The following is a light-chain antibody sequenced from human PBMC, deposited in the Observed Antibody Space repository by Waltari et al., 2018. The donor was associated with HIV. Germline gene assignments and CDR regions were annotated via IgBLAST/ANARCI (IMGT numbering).Light chain of an antibody. V-gene: IGLV1-47*01. Sequence: QSVLSQPPSASGTPGQRVTISCSGSSSNIGSNFVYWYQQFPGTAPKLIIYRNNQRPSGVPDRFSGSKSGTSASLAISGLRSEDEAEYYCAAWEDSLSGLWVFGGGTKLTVL. CDR1: SSNIGSNF. J-gene: IGLJ3*02. CDR3: AAWEDSLSGLWV. CDR2: RNN.